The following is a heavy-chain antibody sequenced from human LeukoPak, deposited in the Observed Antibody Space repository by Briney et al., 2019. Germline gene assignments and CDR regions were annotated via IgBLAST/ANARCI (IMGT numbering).Heavy chain of an antibody. CDR2: INSDGSST. Sequence: GGSLRLSCAASGFTFSSYWMHWVRQAPGKGLVWVSRINSDGSSTSYADSVKGRFTISRDNAKNTLYLQMNSLRAEDTAVYYCARDMTTVTSVYYYYYYMDVWGKGTTVTVSS. D-gene: IGHD4-17*01. J-gene: IGHJ6*03. CDR1: GFTFSSYW. V-gene: IGHV3-74*01. CDR3: ARDMTTVTSVYYYYYYMDV.